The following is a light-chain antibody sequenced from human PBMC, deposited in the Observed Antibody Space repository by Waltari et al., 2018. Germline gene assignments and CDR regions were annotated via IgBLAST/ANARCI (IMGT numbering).Light chain of an antibody. CDR2: GAS. CDR1: QGIRSY. V-gene: IGKV1-9*01. J-gene: IGKJ4*01. CDR3: QQVITYPLT. Sequence: DIQLTQSPSFLSESVGDGVTITCRASQGIRSYLAWYQQKPGKAPKLLIYGASYLQNGVPSRFSGSGFGTEFTLTIRSLQPEDVATYYCQQVITYPLTFGGGTKVEIK.